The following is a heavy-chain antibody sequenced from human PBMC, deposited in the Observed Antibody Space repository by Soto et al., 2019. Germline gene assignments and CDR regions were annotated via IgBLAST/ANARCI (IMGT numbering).Heavy chain of an antibody. V-gene: IGHV1-69*12. D-gene: IGHD4-4*01. CDR2: IIPIFGTA. Sequence: QVQLVQSGAEVKKPGSSVKVSCKASGGTFRSYAISWVRQAPGQGLEWMGGIIPIFGTANYAQKFQGRVTITADESTSTAYMELSSLRSEDTAVYYCARDWSTVTTFRRSNYYYGMDVWGQGTTVTVSS. CDR1: GGTFRSYA. J-gene: IGHJ6*02. CDR3: ARDWSTVTTFRRSNYYYGMDV.